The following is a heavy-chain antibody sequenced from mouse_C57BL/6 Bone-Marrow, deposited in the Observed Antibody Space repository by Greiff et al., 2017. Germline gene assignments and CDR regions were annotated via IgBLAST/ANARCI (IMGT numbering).Heavy chain of an antibody. D-gene: IGHD2-3*01. Sequence: QVQLQQSGAELAKPGASVKLSCKASGYTFPSYWMHWVKQRPGQGLEWIGYINPSSGYTKYNTKFKDKATLTADTSSSTAYMQLSSLTSEDSAVYDCARYHYDGYLNYLDFGVWGTAPTVTAS. CDR3: ARYHYDGYLNYLDFGV. CDR1: GYTFPSYW. J-gene: IGHJ1*03. V-gene: IGHV1-7*01. CDR2: INPSSGYT.